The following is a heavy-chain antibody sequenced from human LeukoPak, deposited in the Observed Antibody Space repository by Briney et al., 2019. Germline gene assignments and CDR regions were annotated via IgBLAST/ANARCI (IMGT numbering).Heavy chain of an antibody. CDR3: ARDRGGSYYSFYYYYMDV. CDR1: GYTFTSYG. D-gene: IGHD1-26*01. V-gene: IGHV1-18*01. Sequence: ASVKVSCKASGYTFTSYGISWVRQAPGQGLEWMGWINAYNGNTNYAQKFQGRVTMTTDTSTSTAYMELRSLRSDDTAGYYCARDRGGSYYSFYYYYMDVWGKGTTVTISS. J-gene: IGHJ6*03. CDR2: INAYNGNT.